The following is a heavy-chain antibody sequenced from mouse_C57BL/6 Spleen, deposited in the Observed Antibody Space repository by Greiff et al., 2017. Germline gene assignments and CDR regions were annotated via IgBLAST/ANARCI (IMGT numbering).Heavy chain of an antibody. D-gene: IGHD1-1*01. V-gene: IGHV5-9*01. J-gene: IGHJ3*01. CDR2: ISGGGGNT. CDR1: GFTFSSYT. Sequence: EVQRVESGGGLVKPGGSLKLSCAASGFTFSSYTMSWVRQTPEKRLEWVATISGGGGNTYYPDSVKGRFTISRDNAKNTLYLQMSSLRSEDTALYYCARALYYYGSSYAPAPVLFAYWGQGTLVTVSA. CDR3: ARALYYYGSSYAPAPVLFAY.